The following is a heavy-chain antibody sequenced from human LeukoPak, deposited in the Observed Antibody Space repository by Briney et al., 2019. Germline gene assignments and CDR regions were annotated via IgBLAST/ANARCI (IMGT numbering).Heavy chain of an antibody. CDR2: ILHDGTNK. CDR3: ARGLMLRGVVDY. J-gene: IGHJ4*02. Sequence: GGSLRLSCAASGFTFTNYAMHWVRQAPGKGLEWVAVILHDGTNKYADSVKGRFTISRDNSKNTLYLQMISLRLEDTAVYYCARGLMLRGVVDYWGQGTLVTVSS. V-gene: IGHV3-30*04. D-gene: IGHD3-10*01. CDR1: GFTFTNYA.